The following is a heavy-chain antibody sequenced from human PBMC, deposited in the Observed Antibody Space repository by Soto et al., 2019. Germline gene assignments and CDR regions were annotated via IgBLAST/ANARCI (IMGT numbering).Heavy chain of an antibody. CDR3: ARDGYYDSSGYYFGPPSAFDI. J-gene: IGHJ3*02. D-gene: IGHD3-22*01. Sequence: ASVKVSCKASGYTFTGYYMHWVRQAPGQGLEWMGWINPNSGGTNYAQKFQGWVTMTRDTSISTAYMELSRLRSDDTAVYYCARDGYYDSSGYYFGPPSAFDIWGQGTMVTVSS. CDR1: GYTFTGYY. CDR2: INPNSGGT. V-gene: IGHV1-2*04.